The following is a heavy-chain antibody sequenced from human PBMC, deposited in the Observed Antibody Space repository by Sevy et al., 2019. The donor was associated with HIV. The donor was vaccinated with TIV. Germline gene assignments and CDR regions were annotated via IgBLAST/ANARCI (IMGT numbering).Heavy chain of an antibody. V-gene: IGHV3-21*01. CDR2: ISSAGSFI. J-gene: IGHJ4*02. CDR1: GFTFSYYS. D-gene: IGHD1-26*01. CDR3: AGDEGGSHYIFGKLDY. Sequence: GGSLRLSCAASGFTFSYYSLTWVRQAPGKGLEWVSSISSAGSFIYYADSVKGRFTISRDSAKRSLYLQMNSLGVEDTAVYYCAGDEGGSHYIFGKLDYWGQGTLVTVSS.